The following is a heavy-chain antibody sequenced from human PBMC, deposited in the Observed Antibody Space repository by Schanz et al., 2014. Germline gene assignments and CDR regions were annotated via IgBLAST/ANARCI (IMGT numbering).Heavy chain of an antibody. CDR1: GFNSDDYA. CDR2: INGDGSRT. J-gene: IGHJ3*02. Sequence: EVQLVESGGGLVQPGGSLRLSCTASGFNSDDYAMHWVRQAPGKGLVWVSRINGDGSRTAYADSVKGRFTISRDNAKNTLYLQMNSLRAEDTAVYYCAKSDAFDIWGQGTLVTVSS. CDR3: AKSDAFDI. V-gene: IGHV3-74*02.